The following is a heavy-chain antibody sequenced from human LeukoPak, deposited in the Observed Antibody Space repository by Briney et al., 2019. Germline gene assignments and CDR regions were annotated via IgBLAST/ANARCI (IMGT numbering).Heavy chain of an antibody. D-gene: IGHD5-24*01. CDR3: TRGGEMATIYFDY. J-gene: IGHJ4*02. V-gene: IGHV3-49*03. CDR1: GFTFGDYA. CDR2: IRSKAYGGTT. Sequence: GSLRLSCTASGFTFGDYAMSWFRQAPGKGLEWVGFIRSKAYGGTTEYAASVKGRFTISRDDSKSIAYLQMNSLKTEDTAVYYCTRGGEMATIYFDYWGQGTLVTVSS.